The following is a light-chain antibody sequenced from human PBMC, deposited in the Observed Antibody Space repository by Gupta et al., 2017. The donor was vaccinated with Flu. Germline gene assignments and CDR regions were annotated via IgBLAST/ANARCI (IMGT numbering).Light chain of an antibody. J-gene: IGKJ1*01. V-gene: IGKV2-30*01. CDR1: QSLVYKNGITY. CDR2: EVS. CDR3: KRGTHPLT. Sequence: DVVLRQSPLSLSVTLGQAASISCRSSQSLVYKNGITYLTWFQQRPGQSPRRLIYEVSNRDSGVPDIFSGSGSVTDFTLKSSRVEAEDVGVYYCKRGTHPLTFGQGTKVDI.